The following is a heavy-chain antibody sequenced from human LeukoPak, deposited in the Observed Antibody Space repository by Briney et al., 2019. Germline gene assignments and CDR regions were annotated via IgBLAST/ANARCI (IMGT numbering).Heavy chain of an antibody. V-gene: IGHV4-31*03. J-gene: IGHJ4*02. CDR2: IYYSGST. Sequence: PSGTPSLTCTVSGCPIHSGGYYWSWIRQHPGKGLGGIGYIYYSGSTYYNPSLKSRVTRSVDTSKNQFSLKLSSVTAADTAVYYCAREASEGHHLDSWGQGTLVTVSS. CDR1: GCPIHSGGYY. CDR3: AREASEGHHLDS. D-gene: IGHD1-1*01.